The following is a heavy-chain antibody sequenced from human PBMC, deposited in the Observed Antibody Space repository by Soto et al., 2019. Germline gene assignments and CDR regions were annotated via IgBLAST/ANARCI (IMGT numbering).Heavy chain of an antibody. CDR3: ARVHTEEYSSSFGDYGMDV. CDR1: GFSLTTSGVG. Sequence: SGPTLVNPTQTLTLTCTFSGFSLTTSGVGVGWIRQPPGKGLEWIGEINHSGSTNYNPSLKSRVTISVDTSKNQFSLKLSSVTAADTAVYYCARVHTEEYSSSFGDYGMDVWGQGTTVTVSS. J-gene: IGHJ6*02. CDR2: INHSGST. D-gene: IGHD6-6*01. V-gene: IGHV4-39*07.